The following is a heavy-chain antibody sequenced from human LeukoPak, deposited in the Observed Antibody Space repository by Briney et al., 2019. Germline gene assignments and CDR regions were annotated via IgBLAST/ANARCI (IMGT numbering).Heavy chain of an antibody. J-gene: IGHJ5*02. Sequence: ASVKVSCKASGYTFTGYYMHWVRQAPGQGLEWMGWINPNSGGTNYAQNFQGRVTMTRDTSISTAYMELSRLRSDDTAVYYCARGKKPPSGGSGTISLWFDPWGQGTLVTVSS. V-gene: IGHV1-2*02. CDR1: GYTFTGYY. CDR2: INPNSGGT. CDR3: ARGKKPPSGGSGTISLWFDP. D-gene: IGHD3-10*01.